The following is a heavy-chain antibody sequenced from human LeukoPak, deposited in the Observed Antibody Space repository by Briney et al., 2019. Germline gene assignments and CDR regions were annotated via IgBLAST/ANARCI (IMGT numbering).Heavy chain of an antibody. Sequence: SETLSLTCTVSGGSISSYYWGWLRHPPGKGLEWLGSGSTYYNPSLKSRVTRSVDTSKNQFSLKLSSVTAAETAVYFCASPRGDDSGGYYTWYFHHWGQGILVTVSS. D-gene: IGHD3-22*01. CDR3: ASPRGDDSGGYYTWYFHH. J-gene: IGHJ1*01. CDR2: SGST. V-gene: IGHV4-4*09. CDR1: GGSISSYY.